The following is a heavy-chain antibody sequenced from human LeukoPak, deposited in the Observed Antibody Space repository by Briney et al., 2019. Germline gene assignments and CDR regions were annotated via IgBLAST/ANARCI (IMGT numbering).Heavy chain of an antibody. CDR2: ISAYNGNT. V-gene: IGHV1-18*01. CDR1: GYTFTSYG. J-gene: IGHJ4*02. Sequence: ASVKVSCKASGYTFTSYGISWVRQAPGQGLEWVRWISAYNGNTNYAQKFQGRVTMTTDTSTSTAYMEVRSLSHDDTAVYYCARYGAGSHLFDYWGQGTLVTVSS. D-gene: IGHD3-10*01. CDR3: ARYGAGSHLFDY.